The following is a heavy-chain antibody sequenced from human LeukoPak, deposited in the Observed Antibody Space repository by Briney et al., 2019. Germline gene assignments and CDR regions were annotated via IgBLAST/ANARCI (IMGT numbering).Heavy chain of an antibody. D-gene: IGHD6-6*01. CDR2: IYTSGST. J-gene: IGHJ4*02. Sequence: SETLSLTCTVSGGSISSYYWSWIRQPAGKGLEWIGRIYTSGSTNYNPSLKSRVTMTVDTSKNQFSLKLSSVTAADTAVYYCARGVYSSSQYYFDYWGQGTLVTVSS. CDR3: ARGVYSSSQYYFDY. V-gene: IGHV4-4*07. CDR1: GGSISSYY.